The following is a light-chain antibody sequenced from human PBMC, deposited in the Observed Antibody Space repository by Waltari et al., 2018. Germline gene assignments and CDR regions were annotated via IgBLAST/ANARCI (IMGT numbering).Light chain of an antibody. CDR2: KVS. V-gene: IGKV2-30*02. CDR3: MQATSWPPYT. Sequence: DVVMTQSPLSLPVTLGQPASISRRSSQGPVHSDGNTYLHWFQQRPGQSPRRLIYKVSNRESGVPDRFSGSGSGTEFTLKISRVEAEDVGLYYCMQATSWPPYTFGQGTKLEIK. J-gene: IGKJ2*01. CDR1: QGPVHSDGNTY.